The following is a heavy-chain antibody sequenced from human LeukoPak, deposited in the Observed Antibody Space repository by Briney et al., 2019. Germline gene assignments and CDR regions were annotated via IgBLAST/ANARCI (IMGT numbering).Heavy chain of an antibody. D-gene: IGHD3-3*01. CDR3: AKDLISIFGVVNPTLFDP. J-gene: IGHJ5*02. Sequence: GGSLRLSCAASGFTLSSYSMNWVRQAPGKGLEWVSSISGSSSYIYYVDSAKGRFTISRDNSKNTLYLQMHSLRAEDTAVYHCAKDLISIFGVVNPTLFDPWGQGTLVSVSS. CDR2: ISGSSSYI. CDR1: GFTLSSYS. V-gene: IGHV3-21*01.